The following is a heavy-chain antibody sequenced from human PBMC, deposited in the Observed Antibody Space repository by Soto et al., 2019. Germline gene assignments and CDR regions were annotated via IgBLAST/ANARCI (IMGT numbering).Heavy chain of an antibody. Sequence: PSETLSLPCTVPGCSISSSSYYWGWIRQPPGKGLEWIGSIYYSGSTYYNPSLKSRVTISVDTSKNQFSLKLSSVTAADTAVYYCARHRYGYNWNYGGTGWFDPWGQGTLVTVSS. CDR2: IYYSGST. D-gene: IGHD1-7*01. J-gene: IGHJ5*02. CDR3: ARHRYGYNWNYGGTGWFDP. V-gene: IGHV4-39*01. CDR1: GCSISSSSYY.